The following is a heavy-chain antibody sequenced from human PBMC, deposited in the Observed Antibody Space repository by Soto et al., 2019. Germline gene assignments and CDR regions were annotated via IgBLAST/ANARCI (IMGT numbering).Heavy chain of an antibody. Sequence: QVQLQESGPGLVKPSETLSLTCAVSGDSISSYYCMWIRQPPGKGLESIGYLYYGRSANYNPSLKXPXTXPWXTATNQCSLTLSSMTAADTAVYYCALRSMAVVPEYWGQGTLVTVSS. J-gene: IGHJ4*02. CDR2: LYYGRSA. D-gene: IGHD3-22*01. CDR1: GDSISSYY. CDR3: ALRSMAVVPEY. V-gene: IGHV4-59*01.